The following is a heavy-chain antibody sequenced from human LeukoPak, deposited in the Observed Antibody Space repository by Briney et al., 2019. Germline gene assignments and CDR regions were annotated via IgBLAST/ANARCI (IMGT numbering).Heavy chain of an antibody. CDR3: ATHLWFGELFAFDI. CDR1: GFTFSSYW. CDR2: IKHDGSEK. Sequence: GGSLRLSCAASGFTFSSYWMSWFLQAPGRGLEWLANIKHDGSEKYYVDSVKGRFTISRDNSNNSLSLQMISLRAEDTAVYYCATHLWFGELFAFDIWGQGTMVTVSS. J-gene: IGHJ3*02. V-gene: IGHV3-7*01. D-gene: IGHD3-10*01.